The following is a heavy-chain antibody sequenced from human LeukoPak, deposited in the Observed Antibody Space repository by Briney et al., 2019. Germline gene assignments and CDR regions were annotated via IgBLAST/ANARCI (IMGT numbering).Heavy chain of an antibody. V-gene: IGHV4-34*01. J-gene: IGHJ4*02. CDR2: INHTGST. CDR3: ARRSYNSPFRY. Sequence: PSETLSLTCGVYDGSFSGYYWTWIRQPPGKGLEWIGEINHTGSTNYNPSLKRRVSISVDTSKNQLSLKVNSVTAADTAVYYSARRSYNSPFRYWGQGTLVTVSS. CDR1: DGSFSGYY. D-gene: IGHD1-26*01.